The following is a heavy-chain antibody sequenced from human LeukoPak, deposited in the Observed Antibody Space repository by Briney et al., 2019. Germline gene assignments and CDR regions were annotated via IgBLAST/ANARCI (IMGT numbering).Heavy chain of an antibody. D-gene: IGHD2-2*01. CDR1: GFTFSSYS. J-gene: IGHJ4*02. Sequence: GGSLRLSCAASGFTFSSYSMNWVRQAPGKGLEWVSYISSSSSTIYYADSVKGRFTISRDNAKNSLYLQMNSLRAEDTAVYYCAREVNIVVVPAAPRSFDYWGQGTLVTVSS. CDR3: AREVNIVVVPAAPRSFDY. CDR2: ISSSSSTI. V-gene: IGHV3-48*01.